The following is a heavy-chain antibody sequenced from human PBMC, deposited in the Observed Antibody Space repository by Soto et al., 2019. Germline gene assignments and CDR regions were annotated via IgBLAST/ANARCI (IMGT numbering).Heavy chain of an antibody. V-gene: IGHV1-3*01. D-gene: IGHD3-16*01. CDR2: INAGNGNT. Sequence: GASVKVSCKASGYTFTSYAMHWVRQAPGQRLEWMGWINAGNGNTKYSQKFQGRVTMTRDTSASTAYMELSSLRSNDTAIYYCAMVDVYVTPSPQDVWGQGTTVTVSS. CDR1: GYTFTSYA. J-gene: IGHJ6*02. CDR3: AMVDVYVTPSPQDV.